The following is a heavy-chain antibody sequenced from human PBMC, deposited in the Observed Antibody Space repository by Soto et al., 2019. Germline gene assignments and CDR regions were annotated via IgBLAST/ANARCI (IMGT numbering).Heavy chain of an antibody. V-gene: IGHV3-23*01. D-gene: IGHD6-19*01. J-gene: IGHJ4*01. CDR1: GFTFRSYA. CDR3: AKDVDSSGWGGKLDY. Sequence: EVQLLESGGGLVQTGGSLRLSCAASGFTFRSYAMTWVRQAPGRGLEWVSALSGTGSRAYYADSLKGRFTISRDNCKNTVYRQMPSLRVEDMAMYYCAKDVDSSGWGGKLDYCAHVPLVTVSS. CDR2: LSGTGSRA.